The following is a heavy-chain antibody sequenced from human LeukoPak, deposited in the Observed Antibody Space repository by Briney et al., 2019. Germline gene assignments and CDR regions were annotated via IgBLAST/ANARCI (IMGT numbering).Heavy chain of an antibody. Sequence: SETLSLTCTVSGDSISSYYWSWIRQPPGKGLEWIGYIYYSGSTNYNPSLKSRVTISVDTSKNQFSLKLSSVTAADTAVYYCARFEYYDILTGYYRGRFDPWGQGTLVTVSS. CDR2: IYYSGST. D-gene: IGHD3-9*01. V-gene: IGHV4-59*01. CDR1: GDSISSYY. CDR3: ARFEYYDILTGYYRGRFDP. J-gene: IGHJ5*02.